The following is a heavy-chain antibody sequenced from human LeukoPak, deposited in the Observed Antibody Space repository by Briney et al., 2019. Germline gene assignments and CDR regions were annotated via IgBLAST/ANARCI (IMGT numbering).Heavy chain of an antibody. CDR3: ARGTMFPYYFDY. CDR1: GFTFSSYS. Sequence: GGSLRLSCGVSGFTFSSYSMCWVRQAPGKGLEWVSFISSSSSYIYYADSVKGRFTISRDNARNSLYLQMNSLRAEDTAVYYCARGTMFPYYFDYWGQGTLVTVSS. J-gene: IGHJ4*02. CDR2: ISSSSSYI. V-gene: IGHV3-21*01. D-gene: IGHD3-10*02.